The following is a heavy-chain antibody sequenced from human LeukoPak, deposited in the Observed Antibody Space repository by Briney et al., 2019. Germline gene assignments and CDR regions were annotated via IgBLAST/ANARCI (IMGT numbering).Heavy chain of an antibody. V-gene: IGHV4-59*01. J-gene: IGHJ5*02. CDR1: GGSISSYY. CDR3: ARGLPAASFDP. CDR2: IYYSGST. Sequence: SETLSLTCTVSGGSISSYYWSWIRQPPGKGLEWIGYIYYSGSTNYNPSLKSRVTISVDTSKNQFSLKLSSVTAADTAVYYCARGLPAASFDPWGQGTLVTVPS. D-gene: IGHD2-2*01.